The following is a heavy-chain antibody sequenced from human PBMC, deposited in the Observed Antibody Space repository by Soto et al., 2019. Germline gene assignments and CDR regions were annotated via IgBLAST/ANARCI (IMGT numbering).Heavy chain of an antibody. CDR2: ISVGGDST. Sequence: EVQLLESGGGFLQPGESLRLSCAASGFTFTSYAMAWVRQAPGKGLEWVSGISVGGDSTYYPDSVKGRFTISRDNSRNSLYLQMNSLRAVDTAVYYCAKAVAGRWLFDYWGQGTLVTVSS. J-gene: IGHJ4*02. CDR3: AKAVAGRWLFDY. D-gene: IGHD6-19*01. V-gene: IGHV3-23*01. CDR1: GFTFTSYA.